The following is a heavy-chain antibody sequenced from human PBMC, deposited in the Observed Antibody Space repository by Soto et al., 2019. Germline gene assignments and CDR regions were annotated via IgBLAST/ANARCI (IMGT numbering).Heavy chain of an antibody. Sequence: QVQLVQSGGGLVRPGGSLRLSCEASGFIFSDYYMAWIRQAPGKGLEWVSYISGSGDTIYYADSVKGRFTISRDSAKDSLYLQMNTLRDEDTAIYYCARLGQFDFWGQGTVVTASS. CDR1: GFIFSDYY. CDR2: ISGSGDTI. CDR3: ARLGQFDF. V-gene: IGHV3-11*01. J-gene: IGHJ4*02.